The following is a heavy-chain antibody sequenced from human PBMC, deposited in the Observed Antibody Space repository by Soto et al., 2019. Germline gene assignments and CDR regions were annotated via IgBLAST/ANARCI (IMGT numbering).Heavy chain of an antibody. CDR3: ARYLAMVNYYYYGMDV. CDR2: ISAYNGNT. D-gene: IGHD5-18*01. CDR1: GYTFTSYG. Sequence: ASVKVSCKASGYTFTSYGISWVRQAPGQGLEWMGWISAYNGNTNYAQKLQGRVTMTTDTSTSTAYMELRSLRSDDTAVYYCARYLAMVNYYYYGMDVWGQGTTVTVSS. J-gene: IGHJ6*02. V-gene: IGHV1-18*01.